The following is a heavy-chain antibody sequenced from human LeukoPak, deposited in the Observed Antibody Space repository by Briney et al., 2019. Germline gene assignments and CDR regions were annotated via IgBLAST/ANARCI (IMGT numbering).Heavy chain of an antibody. CDR2: ISSSSSTI. CDR3: ARDYCGGDCGYWYFDL. J-gene: IGHJ2*01. D-gene: IGHD2-21*02. V-gene: IGHV3-48*02. Sequence: GGSLRLSCAASGFTFSRYSMNWVRQAPGKGLEWVSYISSSSSTIYYADSVKGRFTISRDNAKNSLYLQMNSLRDEDTAVYYCARDYCGGDCGYWYFDLWGRGTLVTVSS. CDR1: GFTFSRYS.